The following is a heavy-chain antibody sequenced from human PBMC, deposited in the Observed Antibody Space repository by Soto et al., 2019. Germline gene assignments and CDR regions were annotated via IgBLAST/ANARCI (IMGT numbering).Heavy chain of an antibody. Sequence: GGSLRLSCAASGFTFSGSAMHWVRQASGKGLEWVGRIRSKANSYATAYAASVKGRFTISRDDSKNTAYLQMNSLKTEDTAVYYCTSQIAVASYWGQGTLVTVSS. D-gene: IGHD6-19*01. CDR3: TSQIAVASY. V-gene: IGHV3-73*01. CDR1: GFTFSGSA. J-gene: IGHJ4*02. CDR2: IRSKANSYAT.